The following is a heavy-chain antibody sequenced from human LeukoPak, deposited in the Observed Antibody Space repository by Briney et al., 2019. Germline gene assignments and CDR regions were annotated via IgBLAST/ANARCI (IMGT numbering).Heavy chain of an antibody. CDR3: ARGGEMATITSY. Sequence: SVKVSCRASGGTFSSYAISWVRQAPGQGLEWMGGIIPIFGTANYAQKFQGRVTITADESTSTAYMELSSLRSEDTAVYYCARGGEMATITSYWGQGTLVTVSS. D-gene: IGHD5-24*01. V-gene: IGHV1-69*13. CDR1: GGTFSSYA. J-gene: IGHJ4*02. CDR2: IIPIFGTA.